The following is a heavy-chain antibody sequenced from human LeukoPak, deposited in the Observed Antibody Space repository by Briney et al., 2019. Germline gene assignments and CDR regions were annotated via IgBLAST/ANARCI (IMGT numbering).Heavy chain of an antibody. D-gene: IGHD6-13*01. V-gene: IGHV3-48*03. Sequence: GGSLRLSCAASGFTFSSYEMNWVRQAPGKGLEWVSYISSSGSTIYYADSVEGRFTISRDNSKNTLYMQMNSLRAEDTAVYYCAKDHGSSRLDYWGQGTLVTASS. CDR1: GFTFSSYE. CDR2: ISSSGSTI. J-gene: IGHJ4*02. CDR3: AKDHGSSRLDY.